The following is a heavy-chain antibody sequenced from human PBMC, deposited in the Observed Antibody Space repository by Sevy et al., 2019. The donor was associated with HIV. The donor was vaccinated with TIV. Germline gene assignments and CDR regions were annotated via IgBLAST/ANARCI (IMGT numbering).Heavy chain of an antibody. V-gene: IGHV3-7*01. J-gene: IGHJ4*02. CDR2: IKQDGSEK. CDR3: ASSSGPLDY. D-gene: IGHD3-22*01. Sequence: GGSLRVSCAASGFTFSSYWMSWVRQAPGKGLEWVANIKQDGSEKYYVVSVKGRFTISRDNAKNSLYLQMNSLRAEDTAVYYCASSSGPLDYWGQGTLVTVSS. CDR1: GFTFSSYW.